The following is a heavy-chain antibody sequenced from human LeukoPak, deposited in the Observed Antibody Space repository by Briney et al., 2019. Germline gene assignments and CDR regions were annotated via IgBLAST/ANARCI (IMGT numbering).Heavy chain of an antibody. CDR3: ARDKAAAGTVLSIDP. V-gene: IGHV4-4*02. J-gene: IGHJ5*02. CDR2: SHQTGST. CDR1: GGSIGSIEW. Sequence: SETLSLTCAVSGGSIGSIEWFSWVRQTPGKGLEWIRESHQTGSTNYNPSLKSRVTISVDKSKNQFSLKLSSVTAADTAVYYCARDKAAAGTVLSIDPWGQGTLVTVSS. D-gene: IGHD6-13*01.